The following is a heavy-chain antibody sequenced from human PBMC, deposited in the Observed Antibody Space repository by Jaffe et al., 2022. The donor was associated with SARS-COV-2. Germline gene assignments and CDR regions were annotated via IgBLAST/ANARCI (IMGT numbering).Heavy chain of an antibody. CDR3: AKGDITVDY. CDR1: GFTFSSYG. CDR2: ISYDGSNK. Sequence: QVQLVESGGGVVQPGRSLRLSCAASGFTFSSYGMHWVRQAPGKGLEWVAVISYDGSNKYYADSVKGRFTISRDNSKNTLYLQMNSLRAEDTAVYYCAKGDITVDYWGQGTLVTVSS. J-gene: IGHJ4*02. D-gene: IGHD1-20*01. V-gene: IGHV3-30*18.